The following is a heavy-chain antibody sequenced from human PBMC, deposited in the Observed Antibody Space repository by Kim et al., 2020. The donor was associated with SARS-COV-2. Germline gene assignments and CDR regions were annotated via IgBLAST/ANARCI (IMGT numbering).Heavy chain of an antibody. CDR1: GYTFTSYG. CDR2: ISAYNGNT. J-gene: IGHJ4*02. CDR3: ARVPDTYYYDSSGYYYSDY. V-gene: IGHV1-18*01. D-gene: IGHD3-22*01. Sequence: ASVKVSCKASGYTFTSYGISWVRQAPGQGLEWMGWISAYNGNTNYAQKLQGRVTMTTDTSTSTAYMELRSLRSDDTAVYYCARVPDTYYYDSSGYYYSDYWGQGTLVTVSS.